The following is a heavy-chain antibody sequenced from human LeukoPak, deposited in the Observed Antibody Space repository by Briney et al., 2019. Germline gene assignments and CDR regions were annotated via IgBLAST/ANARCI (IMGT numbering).Heavy chain of an antibody. D-gene: IGHD3-10*01. Sequence: SETLSLTCTVPGGSISSYYWSWIRQPPGKGLEWIGYIYYSGSTNYNPSLKSRVTISVDTSKNQFSLKLSSVTAADTAVYYCARGDYGSGSYSYYFDYWGQGTLVTVSS. CDR3: ARGDYGSGSYSYYFDY. V-gene: IGHV4-59*12. CDR2: IYYSGST. CDR1: GGSISSYY. J-gene: IGHJ4*02.